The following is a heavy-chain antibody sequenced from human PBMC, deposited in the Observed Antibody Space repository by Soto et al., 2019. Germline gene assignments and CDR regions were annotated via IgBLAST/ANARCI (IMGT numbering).Heavy chain of an antibody. D-gene: IGHD3-22*01. V-gene: IGHV1-69*12. CDR3: ARAGITMTVVANRDYYYGMDV. CDR1: GGTFSSYA. Sequence: QVQLVQSGAEVKKPGSSVKVSCKASGGTFSSYAISWVRQAPGQGLEWMGGIIPIFGTANYAQKFQGRVTITADESTSTAYMELSSLRSEDTAVYYCARAGITMTVVANRDYYYGMDVWGQGTTVTVSS. CDR2: IIPIFGTA. J-gene: IGHJ6*02.